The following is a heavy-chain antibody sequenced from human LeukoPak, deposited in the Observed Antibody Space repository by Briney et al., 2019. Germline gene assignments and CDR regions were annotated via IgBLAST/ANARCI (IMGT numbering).Heavy chain of an antibody. V-gene: IGHV4-39*01. D-gene: IGHD2-15*01. CDR1: GGSISSSSYY. Sequence: SETLSLTCTASGGSISSSSYYWGWIRQPPGKGLEWIGSIYYSGSTYYNPSLKSRVTISVDTSKNQFSLKLSSVTAADTAVYYCARMVVDLNFDYWGQGTLVTVSS. CDR3: ARMVVDLNFDY. J-gene: IGHJ4*02. CDR2: IYYSGST.